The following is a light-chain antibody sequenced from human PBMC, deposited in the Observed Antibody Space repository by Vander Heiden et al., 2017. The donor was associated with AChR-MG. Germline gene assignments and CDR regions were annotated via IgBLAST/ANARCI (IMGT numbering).Light chain of an antibody. V-gene: IGKV3-20*01. CDR2: GAS. J-gene: IGKJ4*01. Sequence: ELVLTQSPGTLSLSPGEGATLSCRASQSVSSSHLAWYQQKPGQAPRLLIYGASNRPTGIPDKFSGSGSGTDFTLTISRLEPEDFAMYYCQQYGTSRLTFGGGTKVEIK. CDR3: QQYGTSRLT. CDR1: QSVSSSH.